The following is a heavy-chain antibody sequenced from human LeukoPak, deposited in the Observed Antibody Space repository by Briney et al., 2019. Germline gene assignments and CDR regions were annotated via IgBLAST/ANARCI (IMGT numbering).Heavy chain of an antibody. V-gene: IGHV1-46*01. D-gene: IGHD2-2*01. CDR3: ARVVPAATYYFDY. CDR2: INPSGGST. Sequence: ASVTVSCKASGYTFTSYFMHWVRQAPGQGLEWMGIINPSGGSTSYAQKFQGRVTMTRDTSTSTVYMELSSLRSEDTAVYYCARVVPAATYYFDYWGQGTLVTVSS. J-gene: IGHJ4*02. CDR1: GYTFTSYF.